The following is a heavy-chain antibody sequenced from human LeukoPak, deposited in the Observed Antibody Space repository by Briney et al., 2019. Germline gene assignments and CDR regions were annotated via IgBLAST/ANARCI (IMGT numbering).Heavy chain of an antibody. V-gene: IGHV4-34*01. D-gene: IGHD3-22*01. J-gene: IGHJ4*02. CDR1: GGSFSGYY. CDR3: ARGPVVDYFDGSGYYYFDS. CDR2: INHSGST. Sequence: PSETPSLTCAVFGGSFSGYYWTWIRQPPGKGLEWIGEINHSGSTNYNPSLKSRVTISVDTSKHQFSLRLNSVTAADTAVYYCARGPVVDYFDGSGYYYFDSWGQGTPVTVSS.